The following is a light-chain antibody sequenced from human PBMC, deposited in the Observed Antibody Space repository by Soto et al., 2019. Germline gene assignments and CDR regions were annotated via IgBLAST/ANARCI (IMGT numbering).Light chain of an antibody. CDR2: EVG. CDR1: GSDISAYNY. CDR3: SSYTSNNFYV. V-gene: IGLV2-14*01. J-gene: IGLJ1*01. Sequence: QSALTQPASVSGSPGQSITISCTGTGSDISAYNYVSWYQQHPGKDPKLMIYEVGDRPSGLSNSFSGSKSGNTASLTISRLQAEDEADYYCSSYTSNNFYVFGTVTKVTVL.